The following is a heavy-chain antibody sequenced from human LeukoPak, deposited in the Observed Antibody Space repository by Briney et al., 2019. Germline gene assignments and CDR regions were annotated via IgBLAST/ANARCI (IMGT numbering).Heavy chain of an antibody. CDR2: IYYSGST. J-gene: IGHJ6*04. CDR1: GGSISSYY. CDR3: ASDRVEYYYGSGSYRHYYYYGMDV. D-gene: IGHD3-10*01. Sequence: SETLSLTCTVSGGSISSYYWSWIRQPPGKGLEWIGYIYYSGSTNYNPSLKSRVTISVDTSKNQFSLKLSSVTAADTAVYYCASDRVEYYYGSGSYRHYYYYGMDVWGKGTTVTVSS. V-gene: IGHV4-59*01.